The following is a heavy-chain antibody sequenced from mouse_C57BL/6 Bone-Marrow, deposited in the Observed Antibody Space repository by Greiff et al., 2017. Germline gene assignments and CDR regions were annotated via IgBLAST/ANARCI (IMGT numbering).Heavy chain of an antibody. CDR2: ISDGGSYP. V-gene: IGHV5-4*03. D-gene: IGHD4-1*01. CDR3: ARAWGGYFDV. CDR1: GFTFSSYA. J-gene: IGHJ1*03. Sequence: DVKLVESGGGLVKPGGSLKLSCAASGFTFSSYALSWVRHTPEKRLERVATISDGGSYPYYPDNVQGRFTISRDNAKNNLYLQMSHLKAEDTAMYYCARAWGGYFDVWGTGTTVTVAS.